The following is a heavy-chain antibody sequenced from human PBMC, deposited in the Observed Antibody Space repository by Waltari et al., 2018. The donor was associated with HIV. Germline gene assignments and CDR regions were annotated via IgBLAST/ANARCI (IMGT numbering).Heavy chain of an antibody. Sequence: QVQLVQSGAEVKKPGSSVKVSCKASGGTFSSYAISWVRQAPGQGLEWMGGIIPIFGKANYAQKFQGRVTITADESTSTAYMELSSLRSEDTAVYYCAREKRDYGGNPNNWCDPWGQGTLVTVSS. CDR2: IIPIFGKA. V-gene: IGHV1-69*01. CDR1: GGTFSSYA. J-gene: IGHJ5*02. D-gene: IGHD4-17*01. CDR3: AREKRDYGGNPNNWCDP.